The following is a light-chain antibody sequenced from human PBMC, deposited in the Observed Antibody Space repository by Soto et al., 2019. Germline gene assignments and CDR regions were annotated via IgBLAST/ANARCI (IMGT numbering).Light chain of an antibody. J-gene: IGLJ1*01. Sequence: ALTQPASVSASPGHSITISCTGTSSDVSGYNYVSWYQQHPGKAPKLMIYEVSNRPSGVSNRFSGSKSDNTASLTISGIQAEDEADYYCSSYTSSSTPYVFGTGTKVTVL. V-gene: IGLV2-14*01. CDR1: SSDVSGYNY. CDR3: SSYTSSSTPYV. CDR2: EVS.